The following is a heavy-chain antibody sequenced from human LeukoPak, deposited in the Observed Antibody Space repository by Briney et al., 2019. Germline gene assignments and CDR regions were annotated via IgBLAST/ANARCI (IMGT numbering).Heavy chain of an antibody. J-gene: IGHJ4*02. CDR3: ARLVSSSWYSSDY. V-gene: IGHV3-23*01. D-gene: IGHD6-13*01. CDR1: GFTFSSYA. CDR2: ISGSGGST. Sequence: PGGSLRLSCAASGFTFSSYAMSWVRQAPGKGLEWVSAISGSGGSTYYADSVKGRFTISRDNAKNSLYLQMNSLRAEDTAVYYCARLVSSSWYSSDYWGQGTLVTVSS.